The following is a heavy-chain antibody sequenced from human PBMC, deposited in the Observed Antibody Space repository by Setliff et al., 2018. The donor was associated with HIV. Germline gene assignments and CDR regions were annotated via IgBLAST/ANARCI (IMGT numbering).Heavy chain of an antibody. CDR3: ASIYYYSV. CDR1: GGSIRSGSYY. J-gene: IGHJ6*04. V-gene: IGHV4-61*09. CDR2: IYTSGST. Sequence: SETLSLTCTVSGGSIRSGSYYWNWIRQPAGKGLEWIGHIYTSGSTNYNPSLTSPVTISLDTSKNQFPLKLSSVTAADTAVYFCASIYYYSVWGKGTTVTVSS. D-gene: IGHD3-10*01.